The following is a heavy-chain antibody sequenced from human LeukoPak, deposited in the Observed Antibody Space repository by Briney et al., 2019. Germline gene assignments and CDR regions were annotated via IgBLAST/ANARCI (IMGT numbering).Heavy chain of an antibody. CDR3: ARDRWFDP. CDR2: IYYSGST. V-gene: IGHV4-31*03. J-gene: IGHJ5*02. CDR1: GGSISSTNYY. Sequence: VKPSETLSLTCTVSGGSISSTNYYWGWIRQPPGKGLEWIGYIYYSGSTYYNPSLKSRVTISLDTSKNQFSLKLTSVTAADTAVYYCARDRWFDPWGQGTLVTVSS.